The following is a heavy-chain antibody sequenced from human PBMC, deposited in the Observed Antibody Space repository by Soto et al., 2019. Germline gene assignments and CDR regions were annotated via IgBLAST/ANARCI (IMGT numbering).Heavy chain of an antibody. CDR1: GFTVRSSA. CDR2: ISYDGSNK. J-gene: IGHJ6*02. Sequence: GGSLRLSCAASGFTVRSSAMHLVLPATGKGLEWVAVISYDGSNKYYADSVKGRFTISRDNSKNTLYLQMNSLRAEDTAVYYCARGSTTIFGVLIMGPTYGRDVPPQPPTVAVPS. V-gene: IGHV3-30-3*01. D-gene: IGHD3-3*01. CDR3: ARGSTTIFGVLIMGPTYGRDV.